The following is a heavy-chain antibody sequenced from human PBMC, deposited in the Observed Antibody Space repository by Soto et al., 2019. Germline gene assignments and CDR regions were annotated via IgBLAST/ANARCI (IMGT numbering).Heavy chain of an antibody. CDR3: ASGRNSGWYAFDI. V-gene: IGHV4-4*02. Sequence: PSETLSLTCAVSGGSISSSNWWSWVRQPPGKGLEWIGEIYHSGSTNYNPSHKSRVTISVDKSKNQFSLKLSSVTAADTAVYYCASGRNSGWYAFDIWGQGTMVTVSS. CDR1: GGSISSSNW. D-gene: IGHD6-19*01. J-gene: IGHJ3*02. CDR2: IYHSGST.